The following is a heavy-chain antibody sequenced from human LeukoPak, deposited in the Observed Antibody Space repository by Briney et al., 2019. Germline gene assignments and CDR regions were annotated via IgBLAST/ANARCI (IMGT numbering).Heavy chain of an antibody. CDR1: GGSISGSSYY. Sequence: SETLSLTCTVSGGSISGSSYYWGWIRQPPGKGLEWIGTIYYRGNTYYNPSLKSRVSISVDTSKNQISLKLSSVTAADTAVYYCARGQYLQWVLNRANLDYWGQGILVTVSS. D-gene: IGHD3-3*01. J-gene: IGHJ4*02. CDR2: IYYRGNT. CDR3: ARGQYLQWVLNRANLDY. V-gene: IGHV4-39*07.